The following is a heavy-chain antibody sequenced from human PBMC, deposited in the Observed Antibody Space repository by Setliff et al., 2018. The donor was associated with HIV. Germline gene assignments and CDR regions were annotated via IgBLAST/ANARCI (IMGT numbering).Heavy chain of an antibody. J-gene: IGHJ4*02. V-gene: IGHV1-3*01. D-gene: IGHD2-21*02. Sequence: ASVKVSCKASGFTFSKSAIHWVRQAPGQRLELMAWINAANGHAKYSQKFQGRVTITRDTSATIAYMELSSLRPEDTAVYYCASPTAIPHWGQGTLVTVSS. CDR3: ASPTAIPH. CDR1: GFTFSKSA. CDR2: INAANGHA.